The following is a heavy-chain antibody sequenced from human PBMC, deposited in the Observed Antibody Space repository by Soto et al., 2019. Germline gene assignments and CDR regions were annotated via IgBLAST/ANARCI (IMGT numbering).Heavy chain of an antibody. CDR2: IYYSGST. CDR1: GGSISSGGYY. Sequence: QVQLQESGPGLVKPSQTLSLTCTVSGGSISSGGYYWSWIRQHPGKGLEWIGYIYYSGSTYYNPSLKSRVTISVDTSKNQFCLKLSSVTAADTAVYYCARMMVMGGWFDPWGQGTLVTVSS. D-gene: IGHD3-22*01. J-gene: IGHJ5*02. CDR3: ARMMVMGGWFDP. V-gene: IGHV4-31*03.